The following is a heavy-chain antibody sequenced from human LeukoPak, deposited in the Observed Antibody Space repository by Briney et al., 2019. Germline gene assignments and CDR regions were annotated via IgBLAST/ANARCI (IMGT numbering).Heavy chain of an antibody. D-gene: IGHD2-8*01. CDR2: ISLTGLT. J-gene: IGHJ4*02. Sequence: PSGTLSLTFGVSGGSINKTNLWSLVRQPPRQGLEWIGEISLTGLTHYNPSLESRVTVSLDKSKNQLSLNLTSVTAADTAVYYCSRENGAFSPFGYWGQGTLVTVLS. CDR3: SRENGAFSPFGY. V-gene: IGHV4-4*02. CDR1: GGSINKTNL.